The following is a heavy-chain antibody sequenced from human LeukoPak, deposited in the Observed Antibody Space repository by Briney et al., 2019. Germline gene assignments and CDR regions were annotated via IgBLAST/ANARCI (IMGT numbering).Heavy chain of an antibody. V-gene: IGHV7-4-1*02. Sequence: ASVKVSCKASGYAFTSYSMNWVRQAPGQGLEWMGWINTNTGNPAYAQGFTGRFVFSLDTSVSTAYLQISSLKAEDTAVYYCARDTSVGSGSPLDYWGQGTQITVSS. CDR3: ARDTSVGSGSPLDY. CDR2: INTNTGNP. J-gene: IGHJ4*02. CDR1: GYAFTSYS. D-gene: IGHD3-10*01.